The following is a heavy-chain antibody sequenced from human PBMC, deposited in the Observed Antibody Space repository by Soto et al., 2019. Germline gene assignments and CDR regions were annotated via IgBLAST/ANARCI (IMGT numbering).Heavy chain of an antibody. CDR1: GFTFSSYW. CDR3: ARDAGRYAFDI. J-gene: IGHJ3*02. V-gene: IGHV3-74*01. Sequence: RGSLRLSCAASGFTFSSYWMHWVRQAPGKGLVWVSRINSDGSSTSYADSVKGRFTISRDNAKNTLYLQMNSLRAEDTAVYYCARDAGRYAFDIWGQGTMVTVSS. D-gene: IGHD3-10*01. CDR2: INSDGSST.